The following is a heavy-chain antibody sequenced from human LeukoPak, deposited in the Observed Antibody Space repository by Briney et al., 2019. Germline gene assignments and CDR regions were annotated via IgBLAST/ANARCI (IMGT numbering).Heavy chain of an antibody. J-gene: IGHJ6*04. CDR3: ARGHV. CDR1: GYTFIGYD. CDR2: INPHSGGT. V-gene: IGHV1-2*02. Sequence: ASVKVSCKASGYTFIGYDMHWVRQAPGQGLEWMGSINPHSGGTNSAQKFQGRVTITTDESTSTAYMELSSLRSEDTAVYYCARGHVWGKGTTVTVSS.